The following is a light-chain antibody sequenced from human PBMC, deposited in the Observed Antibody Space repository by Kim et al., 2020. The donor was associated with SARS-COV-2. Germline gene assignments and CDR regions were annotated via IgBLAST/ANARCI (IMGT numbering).Light chain of an antibody. V-gene: IGKV3-15*01. J-gene: IGKJ5*01. CDR2: GAS. CDR1: QSISTN. CDR3: QQYDKWPIT. Sequence: VSTGERATLPCRASQSISTNLAWYQQKPGQAPRLLIYGASTRATNIPARFSGSGSGTEFTLTINGLQSEDFAVYHCQQYDKWPITFGQGTRLEIK.